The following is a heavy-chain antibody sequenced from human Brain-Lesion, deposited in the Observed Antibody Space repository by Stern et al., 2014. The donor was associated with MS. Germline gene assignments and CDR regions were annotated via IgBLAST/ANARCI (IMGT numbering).Heavy chain of an antibody. J-gene: IGHJ5*02. CDR3: AGEEDIRYCSGGSCTGNWFDP. V-gene: IGHV4-39*02. Sequence: VQLLESGPGLVKPSETLSLTCTVAGGSVSSTSYAWAWIRQPPGKGLEWIGTLYYSGNTYYSPSLKSRLPISLDTSKNHFSLELSFVTAADTAVYYCAGEEDIRYCSGGSCTGNWFDPWGQGTLVTVSS. D-gene: IGHD2-15*01. CDR1: GGSVSSTSYA. CDR2: LYYSGNT.